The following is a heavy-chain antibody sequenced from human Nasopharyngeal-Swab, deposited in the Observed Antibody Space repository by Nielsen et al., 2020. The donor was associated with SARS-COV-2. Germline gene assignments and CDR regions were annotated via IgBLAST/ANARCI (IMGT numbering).Heavy chain of an antibody. D-gene: IGHD6-13*01. V-gene: IGHV1-69*13. CDR3: ARDAKAAADYFDY. J-gene: IGHJ4*02. Sequence: SVKVSCKAFGGTFSSYAISWVRQAPGQGLEWMGGIIPIFGTANYAQKFQGRVTITADESTSTAYMELSSLRSEDTAVYYCARDAKAAADYFDYWGQGTLVTVSS. CDR2: IIPIFGTA. CDR1: GGTFSSYA.